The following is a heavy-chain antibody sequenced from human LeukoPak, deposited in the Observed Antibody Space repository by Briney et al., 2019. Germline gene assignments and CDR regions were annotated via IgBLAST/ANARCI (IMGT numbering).Heavy chain of an antibody. CDR2: ISSSGSTI. CDR1: GFTFSDYY. J-gene: IGHJ3*01. Sequence: GGSLRLSCAASGFTFSDYYMSWIRQAPGKGLEWVSYISSSGSTIYYADSVKGRFTISRDNAKNSLYLQMNSLRAEDTALYYCAKDSTYYYDSSGPQDWGQGTMVTVSS. CDR3: AKDSTYYYDSSGPQD. D-gene: IGHD3-22*01. V-gene: IGHV3-11*01.